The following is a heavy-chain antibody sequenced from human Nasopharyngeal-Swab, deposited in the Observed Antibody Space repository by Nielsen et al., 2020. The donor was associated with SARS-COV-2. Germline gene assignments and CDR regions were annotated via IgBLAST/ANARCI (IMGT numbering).Heavy chain of an antibody. CDR3: TKEVSRVTTVIGDAFDM. J-gene: IGHJ3*02. CDR1: GFIFYDYA. CDR2: VPWTSRSI. Sequence: SLKISCAASGFIFYDYAMHWVRQRPGEGLELVSGVPWTSRSIGYSDSVRGRFTISRDNAKNSLFLEMTSLRPDDTAFYYCTKEVSRVTTVIGDAFDMWGQGTLVTVSS. V-gene: IGHV3-9*01. D-gene: IGHD4-17*01.